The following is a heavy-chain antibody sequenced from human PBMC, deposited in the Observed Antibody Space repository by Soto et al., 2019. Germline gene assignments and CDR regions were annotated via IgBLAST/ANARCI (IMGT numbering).Heavy chain of an antibody. J-gene: IGHJ6*01. CDR1: GYGFTSYW. CDR3: ARRATSNYGMDV. V-gene: IGHV5-10-1*01. D-gene: IGHD2-2*01. Sequence: GESLKTSCDGSGYGFTSYWIVWVRQMPGKGLEWMGRIDPSDSYTNYSPSFQGHVTISADKSISTAYLQWSSLKASDTAMYYCARRATSNYGMDVWGQGTTVTVSS. CDR2: IDPSDSYT.